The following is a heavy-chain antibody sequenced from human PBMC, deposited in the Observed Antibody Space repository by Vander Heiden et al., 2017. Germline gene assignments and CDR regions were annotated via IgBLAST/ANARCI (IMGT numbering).Heavy chain of an antibody. J-gene: IGHJ4*02. V-gene: IGHV1-3*01. D-gene: IGHD3-16*01. Sequence: QVQLVQSGAEVKKPGASVTVSCKASGYTFSSHALHWVRQAPGQRLEWIGWINAGSGTMKYSQKFQDRVTISRDSSTSTAYMDLRSLRSEDTAVYYCARVTPPAGHFDYWGLGTLVTVSS. CDR1: GYTFSSHA. CDR2: INAGSGTM. CDR3: ARVTPPAGHFDY.